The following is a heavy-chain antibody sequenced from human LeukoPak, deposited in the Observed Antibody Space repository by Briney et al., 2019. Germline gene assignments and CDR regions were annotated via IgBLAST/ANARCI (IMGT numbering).Heavy chain of an antibody. J-gene: IGHJ4*02. D-gene: IGHD1-7*01. CDR1: GGSISSGSYY. Sequence: KTSETLSLTCTVSGGSISSGSYYWSWIRQPAGRGLEWIGRIYTSGSTNYNPSLKSRVTISVDTSKNQFSLKLSSVTAADTAVYYCARHRSLDRGTTVLDYWGQGTLVTVSS. CDR3: ARHRSLDRGTTVLDY. CDR2: IYTSGST. V-gene: IGHV4-61*02.